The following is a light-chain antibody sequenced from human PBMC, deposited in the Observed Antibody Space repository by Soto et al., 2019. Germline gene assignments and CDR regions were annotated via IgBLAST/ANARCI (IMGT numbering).Light chain of an antibody. J-gene: IGKJ2*01. V-gene: IGKV3-11*01. CDR2: DAS. Sequence: EIVLTQSPATLPLSPGERATLSCRASQSISSYLAWYQQKPGQAPRLLIYDASNRATGIPARFSGSGSGTVFTLTISRLEREGFAVSYCQQRSNWPYTFGQGTKLEIK. CDR1: QSISSY. CDR3: QQRSNWPYT.